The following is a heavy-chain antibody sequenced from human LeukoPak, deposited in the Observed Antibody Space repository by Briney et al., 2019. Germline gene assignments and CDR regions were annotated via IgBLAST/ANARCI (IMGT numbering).Heavy chain of an antibody. V-gene: IGHV3-30*03. D-gene: IGHD3-10*01. CDR1: GFTFSSHG. Sequence: GRSLRLSCAASGFTFSSHGMHWVRQAPGKGLEWVAVISYDGSNEYYADFVKGRFTISRDNTKNTLYLQMNSLRAEDTAVYYCARGSGSYYIPSNYWGQGTLVTVSS. CDR3: ARGSGSYYIPSNY. J-gene: IGHJ4*02. CDR2: ISYDGSNE.